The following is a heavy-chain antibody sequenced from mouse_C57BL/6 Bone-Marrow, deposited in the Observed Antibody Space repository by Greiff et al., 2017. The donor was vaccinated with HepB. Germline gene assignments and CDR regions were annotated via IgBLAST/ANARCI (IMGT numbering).Heavy chain of an antibody. D-gene: IGHD2-5*01. CDR2: IDPNSGGT. V-gene: IGHV1-72*01. Sequence: QVQLQQPGAELVKPGASVKLSCKASGYTFTSYWMHWVKQRPGRGLEWIGRIDPNSGGTKYNEKFKSKATLTVDKPSSTAYMKLRSLTSEDSAVYYCARDSNPIYFGYWGQGTTLTVSS. CDR3: ARDSNPIYFGY. CDR1: GYTFTSYW. J-gene: IGHJ2*01.